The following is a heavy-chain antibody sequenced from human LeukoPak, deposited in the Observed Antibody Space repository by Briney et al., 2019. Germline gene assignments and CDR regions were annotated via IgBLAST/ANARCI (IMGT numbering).Heavy chain of an antibody. Sequence: PSETLSLTCAVYGGSFSGYYWSWIRQPPGKGLEWIGEINHSGSTNYNPSLKSRVTISVDTSKNQLSLKLSSVTAADTAVYYCARGPGYTIFGVVKNYYGMDVWGQGTTVTVSS. D-gene: IGHD3-3*01. CDR2: INHSGST. CDR3: ARGPGYTIFGVVKNYYGMDV. J-gene: IGHJ6*02. CDR1: GGSFSGYY. V-gene: IGHV4-34*01.